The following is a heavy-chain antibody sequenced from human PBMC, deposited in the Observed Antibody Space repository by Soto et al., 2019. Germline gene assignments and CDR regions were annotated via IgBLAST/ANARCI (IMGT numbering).Heavy chain of an antibody. CDR1: GYTFTSYA. D-gene: IGHD3-22*01. CDR2: INAGNGNT. V-gene: IGHV1-3*01. Sequence: AASVKVSCKASGYTFTSYAMHWVRQAPGQRLEWMGWINAGNGNTKYSQKFQGRVTITRDTSASTAYMELSSLRSEDTAVYYCARNRDYYDTLLSYWGQGTLVTVSS. J-gene: IGHJ4*02. CDR3: ARNRDYYDTLLSY.